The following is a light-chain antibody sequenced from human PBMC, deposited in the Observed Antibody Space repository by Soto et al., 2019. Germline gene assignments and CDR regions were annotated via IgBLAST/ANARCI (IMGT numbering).Light chain of an antibody. CDR1: QNIYNY. V-gene: IGKV1-39*01. J-gene: IGKJ5*01. CDR2: SAS. CDR3: QQTYSTPVT. Sequence: DIQMTQSPSSLSASVGDRVTVTFRTSQNIYNYLNWYQQKPGKAPKLLIYSASSVQSGVPLRFSGSGSGTDFTLTISSLQPEDFATYYCQQTYSTPVTCGQGTRLEIK.